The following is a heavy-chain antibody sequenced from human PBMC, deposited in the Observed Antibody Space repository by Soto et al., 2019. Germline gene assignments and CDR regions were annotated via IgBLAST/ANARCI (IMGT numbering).Heavy chain of an antibody. CDR1: GYTFTDYH. V-gene: IGHV1-2*02. J-gene: IGHJ4*02. CDR3: VRFMILDVRLDY. CDR2: ISPHSGGT. Sequence: ASVKVSCKASGYTFTDYHIHWVRQAPGQGLEWMGWISPHSGGTNYAQKFQGRVTMTWDTSISTAYLELSRLRSDDTAVYFCVRFMILDVRLDYWGLGTLVTVSS. D-gene: IGHD3-22*01.